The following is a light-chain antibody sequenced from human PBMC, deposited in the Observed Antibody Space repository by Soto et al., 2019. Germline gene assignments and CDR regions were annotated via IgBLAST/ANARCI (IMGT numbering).Light chain of an antibody. CDR2: DVN. V-gene: IGLV2-14*03. CDR1: SSDIGAYNY. J-gene: IGLJ1*01. Sequence: QSVLTQPASVSGSPGQSITISCTGTSSDIGAYNYVPWYQQHPGKAPKLMIYDVNNRPSGVSNRFSGSKSGNTASLTISGLQADDEADYFCTSYTRSSTYVFGTGTKVTVL. CDR3: TSYTRSSTYV.